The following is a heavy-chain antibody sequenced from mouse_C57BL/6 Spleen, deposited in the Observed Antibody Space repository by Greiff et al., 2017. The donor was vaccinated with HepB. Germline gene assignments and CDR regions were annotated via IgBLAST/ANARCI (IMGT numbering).Heavy chain of an antibody. D-gene: IGHD1-1*01. CDR3: ARPFTTVVGAMDY. CDR2: IYPRDGST. V-gene: IGHV1-85*01. Sequence: QVQLQQSGPELVKPGASVKLSCKASGYTFTSYVINWVKQRPGQGLEWIGWIYPRDGSTKYNEKFKGKATLTVDTSSSTAYMELHSLTSEDSAVYFCARPFTTVVGAMDYWGQGTSVTVSS. CDR1: GYTFTSYV. J-gene: IGHJ4*01.